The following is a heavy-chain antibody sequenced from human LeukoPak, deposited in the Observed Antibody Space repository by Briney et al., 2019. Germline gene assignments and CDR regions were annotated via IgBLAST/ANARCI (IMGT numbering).Heavy chain of an antibody. Sequence: PSQTLSLTCTVSGGSISSSSYHWGWIRQPPGKGLEWIGSIYYSGSTYYNPSLKSRVTISVDTSKNQFSLKLSSVTAADTAVYYCARAVGSVLEPYYFDYWGQGTLVTVSS. CDR2: IYYSGST. V-gene: IGHV4-39*07. D-gene: IGHD2-8*02. CDR3: ARAVGSVLEPYYFDY. CDR1: GGSISSSSYH. J-gene: IGHJ4*02.